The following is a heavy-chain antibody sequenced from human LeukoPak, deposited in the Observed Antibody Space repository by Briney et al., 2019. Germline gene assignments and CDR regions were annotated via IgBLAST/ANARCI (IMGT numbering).Heavy chain of an antibody. V-gene: IGHV3-21*01. D-gene: IGHD6-6*01. J-gene: IGHJ4*02. CDR2: ISSSSSYI. CDR1: GFTFSSYS. CDR3: ARDRAARGFDY. Sequence: GGSLRLSCAASGFTFSSYSMDWVRQAPGKGLEWVSSISSSSSYIYYADSVKGRFTISRDNAKNSLYLQMNSLRAEDTAVYYCARDRAARGFDYWGQGTLVTVSS.